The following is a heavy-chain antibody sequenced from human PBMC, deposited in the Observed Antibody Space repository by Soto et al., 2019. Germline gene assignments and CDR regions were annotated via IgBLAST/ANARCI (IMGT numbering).Heavy chain of an antibody. J-gene: IGHJ6*02. CDR2: IYYRGSP. D-gene: IGHD6-6*01. CDR3: ARDSDPYSRSSMGNDLYYYYGMDV. Sequence: SDTLSLTGPVSGCSIRSGGYCWSWIRRHPGKGLDWIGCIYYRGSPYHNPSLKSRVTISVDTSKNQFSLKLRSVTAADTAVYYCARDSDPYSRSSMGNDLYYYYGMDVWGQGTTVTVSS. V-gene: IGHV4-31*03. CDR1: GCSIRSGGYC.